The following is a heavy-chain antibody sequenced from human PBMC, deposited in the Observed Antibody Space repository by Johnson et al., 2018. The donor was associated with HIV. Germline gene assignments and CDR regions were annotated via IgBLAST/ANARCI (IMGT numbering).Heavy chain of an antibody. J-gene: IGHJ3*02. CDR2: IYSGGTT. V-gene: IGHV3-53*01. D-gene: IGHD2-15*01. CDR3: ARDHLRRSHAFDI. Sequence: EVQLVESGGGVVQPGRSLRLSCAASGFTVSNNYMSWVRQAPGKGLEWVSFIYSGGTTHYADSVKGRFTISRDNSKNTLYLQMNSLRAEDTAVYYCARDHLRRSHAFDIWGQGTMVTVSS. CDR1: GFTVSNNY.